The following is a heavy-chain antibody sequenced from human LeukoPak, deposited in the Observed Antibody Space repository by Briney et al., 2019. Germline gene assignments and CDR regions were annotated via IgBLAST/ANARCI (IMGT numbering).Heavy chain of an antibody. J-gene: IGHJ5*02. D-gene: IGHD5-12*01. CDR1: GGSFSDYY. CDR3: ARDGLGNWFDP. V-gene: IGHV3-11*01. CDR2: ISSSGSTI. Sequence: LSLTCAVYGGSFSDYYMSWIRQAPGKGLEWVSYISSSGSTIYYADSVKGRFTISRDNAKNSLYLQMNSLRAEDTAVYYCARDGLGNWFDPWGQGTLVTVSS.